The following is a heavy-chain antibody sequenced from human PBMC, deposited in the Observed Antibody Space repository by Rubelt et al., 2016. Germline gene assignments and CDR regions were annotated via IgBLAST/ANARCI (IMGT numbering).Heavy chain of an antibody. V-gene: IGHV4-39*07. CDR3: ARDPRAGTTSFDY. J-gene: IGHJ4*02. Sequence: QLQLQESGPGLVKPSETLSLTCTVSGGSISSSSYYWGWIRQPPGKGLEWIGSIYYSGSTYYNPALTSRVTISVDTSKNQFSLKRSSVTAADTAVYYCARDPRAGTTSFDYWGQGTLVTVSS. D-gene: IGHD1-7*01. CDR2: IYYSGST. CDR1: GGSISSSSYY.